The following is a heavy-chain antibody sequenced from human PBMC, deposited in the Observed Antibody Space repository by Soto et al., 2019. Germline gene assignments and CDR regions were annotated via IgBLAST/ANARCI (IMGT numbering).Heavy chain of an antibody. CDR2: VSYDGIDD. J-gene: IGHJ4*02. V-gene: IGHV3-30*18. CDR1: GFTFTSFG. CDR3: AKVLREMATNTPDY. Sequence: QVHLVESGGGVVQPGRSLSLSCAASGFTFTSFGIHWVRQAPGKGLEWVAVVSYDGIDDNYADSVKGRFSISRDNSKNTVYLQMNSLRGEDTAVYYCAKVLREMATNTPDYWGQGTLVTVSS. D-gene: IGHD5-12*01.